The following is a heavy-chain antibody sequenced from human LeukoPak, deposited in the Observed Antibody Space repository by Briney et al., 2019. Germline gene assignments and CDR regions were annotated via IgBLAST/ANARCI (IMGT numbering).Heavy chain of an antibody. CDR1: GFTFSNYW. J-gene: IGHJ4*02. CDR3: ARVGYSSSSTDY. V-gene: IGHV3-7*01. CDR2: IKQDGSVK. D-gene: IGHD6-6*01. Sequence: GGSLRLSCAASGFTFSNYWMSWVRQAPGKGLEWVANIKQDGSVKYYMDSVKGGFSISRDNAKNSLFLQANSLRAEDTAIYYCARVGYSSSSTDYWGQGTLVTVSS.